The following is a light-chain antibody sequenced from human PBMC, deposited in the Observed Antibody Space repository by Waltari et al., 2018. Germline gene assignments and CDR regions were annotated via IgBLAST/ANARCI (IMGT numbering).Light chain of an antibody. J-gene: IGLJ2*01. Sequence: QSVLTQPPSASGTPGQRVTISCSGSSSNIGSNYVYWYQQLPGTTPKLLIYRNNPRPSGVPDRFSGSKSGTSASLAISGLRSEDEADYYCAAWDDSRVVFGGGTKLTVL. V-gene: IGLV1-47*01. CDR3: AAWDDSRVV. CDR2: RNN. CDR1: SSNIGSNY.